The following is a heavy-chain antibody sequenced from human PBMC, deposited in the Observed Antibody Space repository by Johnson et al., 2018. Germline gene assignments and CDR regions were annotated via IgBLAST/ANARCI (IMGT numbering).Heavy chain of an antibody. J-gene: IGHJ3*02. CDR1: EFPFSDCA. CDR3: ARDAPGYSYGTRAFDI. V-gene: IGHV3-11*04. Sequence: QLVESGGAFVQPGGSLRLSCEGSEFPFSDCAMTWVRQAPGKGMEWVSSISDSGCSIYYADSVKGRCTISRDNAKNSLYLQMNPLRADDTAVYYCARDAPGYSYGTRAFDIWGQGTMVTVSP. D-gene: IGHD5-18*01. CDR2: ISDSGCSI.